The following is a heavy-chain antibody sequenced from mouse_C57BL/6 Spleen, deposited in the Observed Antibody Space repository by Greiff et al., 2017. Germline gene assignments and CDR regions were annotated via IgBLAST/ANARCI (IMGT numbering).Heavy chain of an antibody. V-gene: IGHV1-50*01. J-gene: IGHJ2*01. D-gene: IGHD2-2*01. CDR1: GYTFTSYW. Sequence: QVQLQQPGAELVKPGASVKLSCKASGYTFTSYWMQWVKQRPGQGLEWIGRIDPSDSYTNYNQKFKGKATLTVDTSPSTTSMQLSSLTSEDSAVYYCAKRGLPFYFDYWGQGTTLTVSS. CDR2: IDPSDSYT. CDR3: AKRGLPFYFDY.